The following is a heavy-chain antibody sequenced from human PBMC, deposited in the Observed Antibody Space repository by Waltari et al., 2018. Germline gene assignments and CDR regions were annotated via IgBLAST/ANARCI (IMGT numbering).Heavy chain of an antibody. CDR2: IYHSGST. Sequence: QVQLQESGPGLVKPSETLSLTYAVSGYSISSGYSWCWIRQPPGKGLEWIGSIYHSGSTYYNPSLKSRVTISVDTFKHQFSLKLSSVTAADTVVYYCIVAAGKGYFDYWGQGTLVTVSS. CDR3: IVAAGKGYFDY. D-gene: IGHD2-21*01. J-gene: IGHJ4*02. CDR1: GYSISSGYS. V-gene: IGHV4-38-2*01.